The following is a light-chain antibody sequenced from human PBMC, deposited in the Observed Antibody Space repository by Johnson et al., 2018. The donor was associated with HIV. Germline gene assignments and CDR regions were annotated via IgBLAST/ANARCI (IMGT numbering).Light chain of an antibody. V-gene: IGLV1-51*01. CDR1: SSNIGNNY. CDR3: GTWVSSLSALA. J-gene: IGLJ1*01. Sequence: QSVLTQPPSVSAAPGQKVTISCSGSSSNIGNNYVSWYQQLPGTAPKLLIYDNNKRPSGIPDRFSGSKSGTSATLGITGLQTGDEADYYCGTWVSSLSALAFGTGTKVTVL. CDR2: DNN.